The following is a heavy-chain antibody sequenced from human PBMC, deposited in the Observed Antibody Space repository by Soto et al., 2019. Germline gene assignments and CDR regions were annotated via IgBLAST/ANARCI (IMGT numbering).Heavy chain of an antibody. J-gene: IGHJ4*02. V-gene: IGHV1-2*04. D-gene: IGHD3-9*01. CDR2: INPSSGGT. CDR3: ARDQADYDILTGPIYYFDY. CDR1: GYTFTGYY. Sequence: GASVKVSCKASGYTFTGYYMHWVRQAPGQGPEWMGWINPSSGGTNYAQKFQGWVTMTRDTSISTAYMELSRLRSDDTAVYYCARDQADYDILTGPIYYFDYWGQGTLVTVSS.